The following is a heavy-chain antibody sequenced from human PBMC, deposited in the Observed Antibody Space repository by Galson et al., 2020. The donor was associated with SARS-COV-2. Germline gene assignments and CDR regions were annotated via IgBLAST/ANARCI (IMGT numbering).Heavy chain of an antibody. J-gene: IGHJ6*02. CDR3: ARELLDGMDV. Sequence: GESLKISCAASGFTFSSYGMHWVRQAPGKGLEWVAVISYDGSNKYYADSVKGRFTISRDNSKNTLYLQMNSLGADDTAVYYCARELLDGMDVWGQGTTVTVSS. V-gene: IGHV3-30*03. CDR2: ISYDGSNK. CDR1: GFTFSSYG.